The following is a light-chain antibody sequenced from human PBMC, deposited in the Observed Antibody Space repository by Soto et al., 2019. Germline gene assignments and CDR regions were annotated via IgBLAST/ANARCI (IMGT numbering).Light chain of an antibody. CDR1: SSDVGGYNY. V-gene: IGLV2-14*01. CDR2: DVS. J-gene: IGLJ2*01. Sequence: QSALTQPASVSGSHGQSITISCTGISSDVGGYNYVSWYQQHPDKAPKLMIYDVSNRRSRVSNRFSGSKSGNTASLTISGLQAEDEADYYCYSYTSSSTVLFGGGTKVTVL. CDR3: YSYTSSSTVL.